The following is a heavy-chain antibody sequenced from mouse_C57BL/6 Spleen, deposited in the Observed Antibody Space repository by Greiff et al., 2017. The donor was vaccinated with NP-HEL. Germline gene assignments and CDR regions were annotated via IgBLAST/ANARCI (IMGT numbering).Heavy chain of an antibody. CDR2: FCRLCGVT. D-gene: IGHD1-1*01. Sequence: VKVVESGAELMKPGASVKLSCKATGYTFTGYWIEWVKQRPGHGLEWRGEFCRLCGVTNYNEKFKGKATFTEDTSTISVYMQHSSLTTEDSAIYYCARVVPTDYWGQGTTLTVSS. V-gene: IGHV1-9*01. CDR3: ARVVPTDY. CDR1: GYTFTGYW. J-gene: IGHJ2*01.